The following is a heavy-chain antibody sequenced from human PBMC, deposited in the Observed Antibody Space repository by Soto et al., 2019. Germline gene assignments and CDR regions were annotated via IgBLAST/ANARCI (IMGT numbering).Heavy chain of an antibody. D-gene: IGHD3-10*01. CDR1: GGSISSYY. CDR2: INHSGST. V-gene: IGHV4-34*01. CDR3: ARDKITGLFDY. Sequence: SETLSLTCTVSGGSISSYYWSWIRQPPGTGLEWIGEINHSGSTNYTPSLKSRVTISVDTSKSQFSLKLTSVTAADTAVYYCARDKITGLFDYWGQGTLVTAPQ. J-gene: IGHJ4*02.